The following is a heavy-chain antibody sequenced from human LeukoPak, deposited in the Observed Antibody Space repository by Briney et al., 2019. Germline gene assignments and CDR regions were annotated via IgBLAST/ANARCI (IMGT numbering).Heavy chain of an antibody. J-gene: IGHJ6*02. D-gene: IGHD2-15*01. Sequence: SETLSLTCTVSGGSISSSSYYWGWIRQPPGKGLEWIGNVYYSGSTYYNPSLKSRVTMSVDTSKNQFSLKLSSVTAADTAVYYCARDRGYCSGGSCYPTYYYYYYGMDVWGQGTTVTVSS. CDR2: VYYSGST. CDR1: GGSISSSSYY. V-gene: IGHV4-39*07. CDR3: ARDRGYCSGGSCYPTYYYYYYGMDV.